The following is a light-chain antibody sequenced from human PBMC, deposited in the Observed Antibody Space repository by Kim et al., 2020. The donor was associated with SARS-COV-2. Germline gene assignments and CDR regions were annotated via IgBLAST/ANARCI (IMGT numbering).Light chain of an antibody. J-gene: IGKJ1*01. V-gene: IGKV1-33*01. CDR1: QDISNY. Sequence: DIQMTQSPSSLSASVGDRVTITCQASQDISNYLNWYQQKPGKAPKLLIYDASNLETGVPSRFSGSGSGTDFTFTISSLQPDDFATYYCQEYKSDSWTFGQGTKVDIK. CDR2: DAS. CDR3: QEYKSDSWT.